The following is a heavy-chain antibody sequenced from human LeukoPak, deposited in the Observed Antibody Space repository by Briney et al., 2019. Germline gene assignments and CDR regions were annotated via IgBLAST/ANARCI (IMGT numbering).Heavy chain of an antibody. CDR1: GFTFSDYY. J-gene: IGHJ4*02. V-gene: IGHV3-11*01. CDR3: ILSSGFMYYFGY. Sequence: PGGSLRLSCAASGFTFSDYYMSWIRQAPGKGLEWVSYISSTNVIWYTDSVKGRFTISRDDAKNSLYLQMNSLRAEDTAVYYCILSSGFMYYFGYWGQGTRVTVSS. CDR2: ISSTNVI. D-gene: IGHD3-22*01.